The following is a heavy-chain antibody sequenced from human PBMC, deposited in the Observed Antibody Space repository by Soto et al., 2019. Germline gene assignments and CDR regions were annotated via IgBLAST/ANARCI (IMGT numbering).Heavy chain of an antibody. D-gene: IGHD2-2*01. J-gene: IGHJ6*03. Sequence: EVQLVESGGGLVQPGGSLRLSCAASGFSFSYYGMNWVRQAPGKGLEWVSYISTSSSNIYYADSVKGRFTISRDNAKNSLSLQMNSRRAAATAVYYCARETSTGNYYMDVWGKGTTVTVSS. CDR1: GFSFSYYG. CDR2: ISTSSSNI. V-gene: IGHV3-48*01. CDR3: ARETSTGNYYMDV.